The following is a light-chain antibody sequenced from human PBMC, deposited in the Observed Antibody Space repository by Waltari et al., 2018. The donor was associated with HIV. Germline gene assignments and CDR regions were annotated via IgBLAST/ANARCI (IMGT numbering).Light chain of an antibody. CDR2: GFN. CDR3: QSYDSTLSAVI. V-gene: IGLV1-40*01. CDR1: TSTVAAGPD. Sequence: QSVLTPPPSVSGAPGQRVTLSCTGSTSTVAAGPDVHRYQHLLGTAPKLLITGFNSRPSGVPDRFSGSKSGTSSSLAITGLQAEDEADYYCQSYDSTLSAVIFGGGTKLTVL. J-gene: IGLJ2*01.